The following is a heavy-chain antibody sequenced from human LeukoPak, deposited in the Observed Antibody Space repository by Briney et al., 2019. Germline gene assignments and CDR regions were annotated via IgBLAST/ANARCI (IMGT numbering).Heavy chain of an antibody. CDR1: GGTFSANA. D-gene: IGHD2-15*01. CDR2: IIPILDVA. CDR3: ARVDRGAEKDVEY. V-gene: IGHV1-69*04. Sequence: SVKVFYKASGGTFSANAMSWGRQAPGQGLEWMGRIIPILDVANYAQKFQGRVTIAADESTSTAYLELSTLRSEDTAVYYCARVDRGAEKDVEYWGQGTLVTVAS. J-gene: IGHJ4*02.